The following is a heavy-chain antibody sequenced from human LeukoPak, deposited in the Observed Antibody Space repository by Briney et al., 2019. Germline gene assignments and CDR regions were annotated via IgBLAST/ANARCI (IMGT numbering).Heavy chain of an antibody. CDR3: EKPAYDILTGYYGVFDY. Sequence: GGSLRLSCAASGFTFSSYWMSWVRQAPGKGLEWVANIKQDGSEKYYVDSVKGRFTISRDYAKNSLYLQMNSLRAEDTAVYYWEKPAYDILTGYYGVFDYWGQGTLVTVSS. V-gene: IGHV3-7*03. J-gene: IGHJ4*02. CDR2: IKQDGSEK. CDR1: GFTFSSYW. D-gene: IGHD3-9*01.